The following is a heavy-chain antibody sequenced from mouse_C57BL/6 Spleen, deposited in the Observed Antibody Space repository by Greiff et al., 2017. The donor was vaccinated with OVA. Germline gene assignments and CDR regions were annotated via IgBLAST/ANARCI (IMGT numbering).Heavy chain of an antibody. Sequence: VQLQQSGAELVRPGASVTLSCKASGYTFTDYEMHWVKQTPVHGLEWIGAIDPETGGTAYNQKFKGKAILTADKYSSTAYMELRILTSEDSAVYYCTRSSNYGVYYFDYWGQGTTLTVSS. J-gene: IGHJ2*01. CDR1: GYTFTDYE. V-gene: IGHV1-15*01. D-gene: IGHD2-5*01. CDR3: TRSSNYGVYYFDY. CDR2: IDPETGGT.